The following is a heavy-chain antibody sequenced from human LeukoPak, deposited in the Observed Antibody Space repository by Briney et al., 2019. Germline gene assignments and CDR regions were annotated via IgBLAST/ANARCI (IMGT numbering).Heavy chain of an antibody. D-gene: IGHD3-3*01. J-gene: IGHJ4*02. CDR3: ARGGSFWSGYYYYFDY. CDR2: INPNSGGT. Sequence: GASVKVSCKASGYTFTGYYMHWVRQAPGQGLEWMGWINPNSGGTNYAQEFQGRVTITRDTSASTAYMELSSLRSEDMAVYYCARGGSFWSGYYYYFDYWGQGTLVTVSS. V-gene: IGHV1-2*02. CDR1: GYTFTGYY.